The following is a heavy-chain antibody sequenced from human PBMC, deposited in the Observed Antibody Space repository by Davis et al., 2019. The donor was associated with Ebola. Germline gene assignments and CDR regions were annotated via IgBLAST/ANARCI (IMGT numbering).Heavy chain of an antibody. J-gene: IGHJ4*02. CDR2: ISAYNGNT. D-gene: IGHD3-10*01. V-gene: IGHV1-18*01. CDR1: GYTFTSYG. CDR3: ARGRGVQGVRLDY. Sequence: AASVKVSCKASGYTFTSYGITWVRQAPGQGLEWMGWISAYNGNTNYAQKLQGRVTMTRNTSISTAYMELSSLRSEDTAVYYCARGRGVQGVRLDYWGQGTLVTVSS.